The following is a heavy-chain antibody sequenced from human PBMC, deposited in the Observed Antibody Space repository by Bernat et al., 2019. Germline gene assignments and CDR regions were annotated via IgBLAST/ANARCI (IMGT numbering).Heavy chain of an antibody. CDR1: GFTFSSYD. CDR2: IGTAGDT. Sequence: EVQLVESGGGLVQPGGSLRLSCAASGFTFSSYDMHWVRQATGKGLEWVSAIGTAGDTYYPGSVKGRFTISRENAKNSLHLQMNSLRAGDTAVYYCARVGNFWSGYYDYWGQGTLVTVSS. D-gene: IGHD3-3*01. V-gene: IGHV3-13*04. J-gene: IGHJ4*02. CDR3: ARVGNFWSGYYDY.